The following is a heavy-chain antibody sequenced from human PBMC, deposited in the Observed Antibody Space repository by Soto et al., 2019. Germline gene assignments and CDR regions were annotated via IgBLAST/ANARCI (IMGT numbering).Heavy chain of an antibody. D-gene: IGHD3-10*01. CDR1: GVSIRSYY. CDR2: MHHSGTT. V-gene: IGHV4-59*08. Sequence: QVQLQESGPGLVKPSETLSLSCSVSGVSIRSYYWTWIRQSPGKELEWIAYMHHSGTTNYNPSPRSRANISVDTSKNHLFLNLDSLTAADTAVYYCARLPAVSGSVAWFDPWGQGTLVTVSS. CDR3: ARLPAVSGSVAWFDP. J-gene: IGHJ5*02.